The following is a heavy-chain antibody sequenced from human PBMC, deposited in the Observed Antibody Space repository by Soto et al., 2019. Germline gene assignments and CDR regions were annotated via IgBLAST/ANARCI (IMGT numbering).Heavy chain of an antibody. D-gene: IGHD2-2*01. J-gene: IGHJ6*02. V-gene: IGHV1-46*01. Sequence: ASVKVSCKASGYTFTSYYMHWLRQAPGQGLEWMGIINPSGGSTSYAQKFQGRVTMTRDTSTSTVYMELSSLRSEDTAVYYCARGCSSTSPYYYYYYGMDVWGQGTTVTVSS. CDR1: GYTFTSYY. CDR3: ARGCSSTSPYYYYYYGMDV. CDR2: INPSGGST.